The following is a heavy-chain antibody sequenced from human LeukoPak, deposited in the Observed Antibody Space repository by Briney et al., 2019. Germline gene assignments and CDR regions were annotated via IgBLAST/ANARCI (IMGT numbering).Heavy chain of an antibody. D-gene: IGHD3-10*01. CDR2: IDNDGSTT. J-gene: IGHJ4*02. V-gene: IGHV3-74*01. CDR1: GFPFANTW. CDR3: AIGGTYGSGS. Sequence: GGSLRLSCAASGFPFANTWMHWVRQAPGKGLVWVSLIDNDGSTTNYADSVKGRFTISRDNAKNTVYLQMNSLRAEDPAVYYCAIGGTYGSGSWGQGTLVTVSS.